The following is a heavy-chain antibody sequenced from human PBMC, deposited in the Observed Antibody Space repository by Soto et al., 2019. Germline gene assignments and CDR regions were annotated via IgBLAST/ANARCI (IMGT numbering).Heavy chain of an antibody. CDR3: ARIEMASIK. Sequence: SETLSLTCSVSGASIRSGGYYWSWLRQSPGKGLEGIGHIYYTGSTFYSPALKSRLTISLDTSKNQFSLDLRSVTAADTAMYYCARIEMASIKWGRGTLVTVSS. CDR1: GASIRSGGYY. V-gene: IGHV4-31*03. J-gene: IGHJ4*02. CDR2: IYYTGST.